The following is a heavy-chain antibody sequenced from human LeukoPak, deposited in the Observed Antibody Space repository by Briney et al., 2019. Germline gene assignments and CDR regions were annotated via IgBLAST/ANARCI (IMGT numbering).Heavy chain of an antibody. V-gene: IGHV4-34*01. CDR2: INHSVST. J-gene: IGHJ6*03. CDR1: GFTFSSYG. D-gene: IGHD5-18*01. CDR3: ARELTGYSYVGYYYYYYMDV. Sequence: GSLRLSCAASGFTFSSYGMSWIRQPPGKGLKRLGEINHSVSTNYNPSLKSRVTISVDTSKNQFSLKLSSVTAADTAVYYCARELTGYSYVGYYYYYYMDVWGKGTTVTISS.